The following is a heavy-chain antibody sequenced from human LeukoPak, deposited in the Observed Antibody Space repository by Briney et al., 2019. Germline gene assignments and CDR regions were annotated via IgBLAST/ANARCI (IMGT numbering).Heavy chain of an antibody. CDR1: GGTFSSYA. V-gene: IGHV1-69*05. J-gene: IGHJ4*02. Sequence: SVKVSCKASGGTFSSYAISWVRQAPGQGLEWMGGIIPIFGTANYAQKLQGRVTMTTDTSTSTAYMELRSLRSDDTAVYYCARGTQVRRSGIDYWGQGILVTVSS. CDR3: ARGTQVRRSGIDY. D-gene: IGHD1-26*01. CDR2: IIPIFGTA.